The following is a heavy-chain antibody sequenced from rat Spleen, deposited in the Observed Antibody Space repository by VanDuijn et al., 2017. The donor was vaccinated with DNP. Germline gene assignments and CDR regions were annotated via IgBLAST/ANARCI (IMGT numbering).Heavy chain of an antibody. CDR2: ISGAGST. J-gene: IGHJ4*01. CDR1: GFSLTSYG. V-gene: IGHV2S12*01. Sequence: QVQLKESGPGLVQPSQTLSLTCTVSGFSLTSYGVSWVRQPPGKGLEWIAAISGAGSTYINSALKSRLSISRDTSKSQVFLKMNSLQTEDTAIYFCTRDYSAWGALDAWGQGTSVTVSS. CDR3: TRDYSAWGALDA. D-gene: IGHD1-1*01.